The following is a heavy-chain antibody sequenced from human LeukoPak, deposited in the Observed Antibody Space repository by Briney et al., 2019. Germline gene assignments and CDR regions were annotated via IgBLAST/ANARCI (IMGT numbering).Heavy chain of an antibody. Sequence: PGESLKISCKGPGYSFTSYWIAWVRQMPGKGLEWMGIVNPADSDTRYSPSFQGQVTISVDKSLSTAYLQWSSLQASDTAMYYCATVPRIPAVGNTEYFQYWGQGTLVTVSS. CDR2: VNPADSDT. CDR1: GYSFTSYW. D-gene: IGHD6-13*01. V-gene: IGHV5-51*01. CDR3: ATVPRIPAVGNTEYFQY. J-gene: IGHJ1*01.